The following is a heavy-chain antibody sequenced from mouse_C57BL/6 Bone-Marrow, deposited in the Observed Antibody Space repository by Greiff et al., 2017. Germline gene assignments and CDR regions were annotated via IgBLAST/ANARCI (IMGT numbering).Heavy chain of an antibody. V-gene: IGHV5-17*01. CDR1: GFTFSDYG. CDR2: ISSGSSTI. Sequence: DVQLVESGGGLVKPGGSLKLSCAASGFTFSDYGMHWVRQAPEKGLEWVAYISSGSSTIYYADTVKGRFPISRDNAKNTLFLQMTSLRSEDTAMYYCARNWARYAMDYWGQGTSVTVSS. J-gene: IGHJ4*01. CDR3: ARNWARYAMDY. D-gene: IGHD4-1*01.